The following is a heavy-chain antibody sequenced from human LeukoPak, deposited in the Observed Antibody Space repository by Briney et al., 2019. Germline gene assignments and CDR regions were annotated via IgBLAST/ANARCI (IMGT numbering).Heavy chain of an antibody. J-gene: IGHJ4*02. Sequence: GGSLRLSCAASGFTFSSHAMSWVRQAPGKGLEWVSAISGSGGSTYYADSVKGRFTISRDNSKNTLYLQMNSLRAEDTAVYYCAKDRCSGGSCYFPDYFDYWGQGTLVTVSS. D-gene: IGHD2-15*01. CDR1: GFTFSSHA. CDR3: AKDRCSGGSCYFPDYFDY. CDR2: ISGSGGST. V-gene: IGHV3-23*01.